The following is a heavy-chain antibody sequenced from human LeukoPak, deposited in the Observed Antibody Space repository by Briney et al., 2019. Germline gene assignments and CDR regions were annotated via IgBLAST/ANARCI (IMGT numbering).Heavy chain of an antibody. CDR2: INPNSGGT. V-gene: IGHV1-2*02. CDR3: ARRSGGITNWFDP. Sequence: ASVKVSCKASGYTFTGYYMHWVRQAPGQGLEWMGWINPNSGGTNYAQKFQGRVTMTRDTSISTAYMELSRLRSDDTAVYYCARRSGGITNWFDPWGQGTLVTVSS. D-gene: IGHD2-15*01. CDR1: GYTFTGYY. J-gene: IGHJ5*02.